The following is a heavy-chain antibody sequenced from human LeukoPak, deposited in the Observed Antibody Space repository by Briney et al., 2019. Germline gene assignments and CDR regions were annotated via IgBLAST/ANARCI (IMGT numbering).Heavy chain of an antibody. CDR2: IYYSGST. V-gene: IGHV4-30-4*01. CDR3: AREDFYYFDSSGYYLY. D-gene: IGHD3-22*01. J-gene: IGHJ4*02. CDR1: GVSISSDDYY. Sequence: PSETLSLTCTVSGVSISSDDYYWSWIRQPPGKGLEWIGYIYYSGSTYYNPSLKSRVAMSVDTSKNQFSLKLSSVTVADTAVYYCAREDFYYFDSSGYYLYWGQGTLATVSS.